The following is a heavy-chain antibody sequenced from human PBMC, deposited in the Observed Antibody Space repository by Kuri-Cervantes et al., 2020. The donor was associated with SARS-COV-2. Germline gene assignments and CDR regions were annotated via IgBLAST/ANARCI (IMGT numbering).Heavy chain of an antibody. V-gene: IGHV4-59*01. D-gene: IGHD3-3*01. Sequence: SETLSLTCTVSGGSISSYYWSWIRQPPGKGLEWIGYIYYSGSTNYNPSLKSRVTISVDTSKNQFSLKLSSATAADTAVYYCARGTHYDFWSGYNYYGMDVWGQGTTVTVSS. CDR3: ARGTHYDFWSGYNYYGMDV. CDR1: GGSISSYY. CDR2: IYYSGST. J-gene: IGHJ6*02.